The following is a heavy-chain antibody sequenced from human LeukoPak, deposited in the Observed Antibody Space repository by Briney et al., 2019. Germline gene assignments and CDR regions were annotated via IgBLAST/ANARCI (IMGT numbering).Heavy chain of an antibody. Sequence: GGSLRLSCAASGFTFRNHGMHWVRQAPGKGLEWVAVIWYDGSNKYYADSVKGRFTISRDNSKNTLYLQMNSLRAEDTAVYYCARDYVAYCGGDCYFFDYWGQGTLVTVSS. J-gene: IGHJ4*02. CDR1: GFTFRNHG. CDR3: ARDYVAYCGGDCYFFDY. CDR2: IWYDGSNK. D-gene: IGHD2-21*02. V-gene: IGHV3-33*01.